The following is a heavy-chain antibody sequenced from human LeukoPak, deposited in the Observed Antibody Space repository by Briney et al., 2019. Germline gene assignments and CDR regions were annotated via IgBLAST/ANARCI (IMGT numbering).Heavy chain of an antibody. CDR2: INHSGST. V-gene: IGHV4-34*01. Sequence: SETLSLTCAVYGGSFSGYYWSWIRQPPGKGLEWIGEINHSGSTNYNPSLKSRVTISVDTSKDQFSLKLSSVTAADTAVYYCARGQRIQLWSWGRFDPWGQGTLVTVSS. CDR3: ARGQRIQLWSWGRFDP. D-gene: IGHD5-18*01. CDR1: GGSFSGYY. J-gene: IGHJ5*02.